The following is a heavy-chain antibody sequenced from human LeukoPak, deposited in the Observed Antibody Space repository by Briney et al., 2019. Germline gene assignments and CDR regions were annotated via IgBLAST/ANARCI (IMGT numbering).Heavy chain of an antibody. J-gene: IGHJ6*02. D-gene: IGHD2-8*01. CDR2: IKSKTDGGTT. Sequence: GGSLRLSCAASGFTFSNAWMSWVRQAPGKGLEWVGRIKSKTDGGTTDYAAPVKGRFTISSDDSKNTLYLQMNSLKTEDTAVYCCTTVGVRLPRSYYYYGMDVWGQGTTVTVSS. V-gene: IGHV3-15*01. CDR3: TTVGVRLPRSYYYYGMDV. CDR1: GFTFSNAW.